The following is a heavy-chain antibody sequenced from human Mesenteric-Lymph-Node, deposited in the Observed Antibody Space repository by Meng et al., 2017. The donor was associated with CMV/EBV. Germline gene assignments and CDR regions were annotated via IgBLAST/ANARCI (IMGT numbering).Heavy chain of an antibody. CDR2: ISAYNGNT. CDR3: ARGHGYSSSWGIDY. CDR1: GYTFTSYG. J-gene: IGHJ4*02. Sequence: KASGYTFTSYGISWVRQAPGQGLEWMGWISAYNGNTNYAQKLQGRVTMTTDTSTSTAYMELRSLRSDDTAVYYCARGHGYSSSWGIDYWGQGTLVTVSS. D-gene: IGHD6-13*01. V-gene: IGHV1-18*04.